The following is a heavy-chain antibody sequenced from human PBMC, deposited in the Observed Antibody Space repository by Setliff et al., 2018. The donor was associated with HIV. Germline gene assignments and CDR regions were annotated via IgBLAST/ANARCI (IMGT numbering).Heavy chain of an antibody. CDR3: ARGYCSSTSCYGIYYFDN. CDR1: GDSIRGYY. J-gene: IGHJ4*02. D-gene: IGHD2-2*01. V-gene: IGHV4-59*08. CDR2: VFYTGFA. Sequence: PSETLSLTCTVSGDSIRGYYWSWIRQPPGKGLEWMGYVFYTGFAAYNPSLKSRLTISVDTSKSQFSLTLTSVTAADTAVYYCARGYCSSTSCYGIYYFDNWGQGTPVTVSS.